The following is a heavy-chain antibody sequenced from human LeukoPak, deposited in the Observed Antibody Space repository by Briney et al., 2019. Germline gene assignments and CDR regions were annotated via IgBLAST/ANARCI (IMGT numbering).Heavy chain of an antibody. J-gene: IGHJ4*02. CDR1: GVSISSGGYY. CDR2: IYYSGST. D-gene: IGHD6-6*01. CDR3: ARGYLNPFMSIFDY. V-gene: IGHV4-31*03. Sequence: SQTLSHTCTVSGVSISSGGYYWSWIRQHPGKGLEWIGYIYYSGSTYYNPSLKSRVTISVDTSKNQFSLKLSSVPAADTAVYYCARGYLNPFMSIFDYWGQGTLVTVSS.